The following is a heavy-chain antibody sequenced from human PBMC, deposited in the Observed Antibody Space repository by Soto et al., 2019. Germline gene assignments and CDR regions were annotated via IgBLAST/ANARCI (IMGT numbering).Heavy chain of an antibody. D-gene: IGHD3-22*01. V-gene: IGHV3-48*02. CDR1: GFTFNTYS. CDR2: ISSSTTII. J-gene: IGHJ2*01. Sequence: EVQLVESGGDLEQPGGSLRLSCAASGFTFNTYSMNWVRQAPGKGLEWVAYISSSTTIIYYADSVKGRFTVSRDNAKNSLFLQMNSLRDEDTAVYYCARRREYYDSTGNWYFDLWGRGTRVTVSS. CDR3: ARRREYYDSTGNWYFDL.